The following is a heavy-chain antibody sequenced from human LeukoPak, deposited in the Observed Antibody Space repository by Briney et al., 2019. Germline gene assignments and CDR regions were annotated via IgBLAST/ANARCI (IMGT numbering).Heavy chain of an antibody. V-gene: IGHV4-59*08. CDR3: AKYVSTGWFDP. D-gene: IGHD5/OR15-5a*01. Sequence: HSETLSLTCTISGGSISNYFWSWIRQPPGKGLEWIGYISYSGSTNNHNPSLKSRVTISVDTSKNQFSLKLSSVTAADTAVYYCAKYVSTGWFDPWGQGTLVTVSS. J-gene: IGHJ5*02. CDR1: GGSISNYF. CDR2: ISYSGSTN.